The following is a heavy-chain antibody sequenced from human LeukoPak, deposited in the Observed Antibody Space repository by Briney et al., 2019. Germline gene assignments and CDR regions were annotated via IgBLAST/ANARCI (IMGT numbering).Heavy chain of an antibody. CDR1: GFTVSSNY. CDR2: IYSGGST. Sequence: GGSLRLSCAASGFTVSSNYMSWVRQAPGKGLEWVSVIYSGGSTYYADSVKGRFTISRDNSKNTLYLQMNSLRAEDTAVYYCARDSPGGEYYYYYGMDVWGQGTTVTVSS. J-gene: IGHJ6*02. CDR3: ARDSPGGEYYYYYGMDV. D-gene: IGHD1-14*01. V-gene: IGHV3-66*01.